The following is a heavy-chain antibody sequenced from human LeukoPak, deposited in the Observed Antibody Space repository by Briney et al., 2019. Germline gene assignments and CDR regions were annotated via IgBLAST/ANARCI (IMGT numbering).Heavy chain of an antibody. CDR3: ANSRRLLWFGESFFDY. CDR1: GGSFSGYY. V-gene: IGHV4-34*01. D-gene: IGHD3-10*01. Sequence: SETLSLTCAVYGGSFSGYYWSWIPQPPGKGLEWIGEINHSGSTNYNPSLKSRVTISVDTSKNQFSLKLSSVTAADTAVYYCANSRRLLWFGESFFDYWGQGTLVTVSS. J-gene: IGHJ4*02. CDR2: INHSGST.